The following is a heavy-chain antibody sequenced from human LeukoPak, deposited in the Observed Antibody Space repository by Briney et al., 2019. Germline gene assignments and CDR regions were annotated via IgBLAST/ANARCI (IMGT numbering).Heavy chain of an antibody. V-gene: IGHV3-48*03. Sequence: GGSLRLSCAASGFTFSSYEMNWVRQAPGKGLEWVSYISSSGSTIYYADSAKGRFTISRDNAKNSLYLQMNSLRAEDTAVYYCARDYDSSGYSHWGQGTLVTVSS. J-gene: IGHJ4*02. D-gene: IGHD3-22*01. CDR2: ISSSGSTI. CDR3: ARDYDSSGYSH. CDR1: GFTFSSYE.